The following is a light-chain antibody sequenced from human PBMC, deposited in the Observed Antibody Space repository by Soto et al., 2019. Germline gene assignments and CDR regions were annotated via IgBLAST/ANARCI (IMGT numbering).Light chain of an antibody. J-gene: IGKJ4*01. Sequence: EIVLTQSPATLSLSPGERATLSCSASQSVSSYLAWYQQKTGQAPRLLIYDASNRAPGIPARFSGSGSGTDFTLNIRSLVPQGFAVYYCQQRSNWPLTFGGGTNVEIK. V-gene: IGKV3-11*01. CDR3: QQRSNWPLT. CDR2: DAS. CDR1: QSVSSY.